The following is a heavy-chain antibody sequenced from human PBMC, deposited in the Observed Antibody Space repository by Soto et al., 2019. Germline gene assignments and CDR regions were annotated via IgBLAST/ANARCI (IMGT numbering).Heavy chain of an antibody. V-gene: IGHV3-15*07. Sequence: GSLRLSCAASGFTFSNAWMNWVRQAPGKGLEWVGRIKSKTDGGTTDYAAPVKGRFTISRDDSKNTLYLQMNSLKTEDTAVYYCTTECSSTSCQPNYYYYGMDVWGQGTTVTVSS. CDR3: TTECSSTSCQPNYYYYGMDV. J-gene: IGHJ6*02. D-gene: IGHD2-2*01. CDR1: GFTFSNAW. CDR2: IKSKTDGGTT.